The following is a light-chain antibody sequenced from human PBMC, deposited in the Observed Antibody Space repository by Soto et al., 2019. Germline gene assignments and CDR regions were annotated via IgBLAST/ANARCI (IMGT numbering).Light chain of an antibody. CDR1: RIFYYKSTKTNY. Sequence: QSPDYRDVFVGGGAPINYSSSRIFYYKSTKTNYLAWYQQKPGQPPRLLIYWASTRESGVPDRFSGSGSGTYDTLTISSLQCEDVAVYYGHQYYRSITVGQGTRLEIK. J-gene: IGKJ5*01. CDR2: WAS. V-gene: IGKV4-1*01. CDR3: HQYYRSIT.